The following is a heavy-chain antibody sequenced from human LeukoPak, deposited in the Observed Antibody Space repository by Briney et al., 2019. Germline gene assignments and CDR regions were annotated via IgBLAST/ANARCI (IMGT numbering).Heavy chain of an antibody. D-gene: IGHD1-26*01. Sequence: GESLKISCKGSEYTFDIYWIGWVRQIPGKGLEWMGIIYPADSDTRYSPSFQGQVTISVDKSINTAYLQWGSLKTSDTAIYYCARRGEGGTYQSLDYWGQGTLVTVSS. CDR1: EYTFDIYW. CDR3: ARRGEGGTYQSLDY. CDR2: IYPADSDT. V-gene: IGHV5-51*01. J-gene: IGHJ4*02.